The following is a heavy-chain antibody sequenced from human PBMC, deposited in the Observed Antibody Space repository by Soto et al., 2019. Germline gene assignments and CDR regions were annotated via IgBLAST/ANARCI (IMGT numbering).Heavy chain of an antibody. Sequence: EVQLVESGGGLVQPGGSLKLSCAASGFTFSGSAMHWVRQASGKGLEWVGRIRSKANSYATAYAASVKGRFTISRDDSKNTGYLQMHSLKTEDTAVYYCRATYCSGGSCYFDYWGQGTLVTVSS. J-gene: IGHJ4*02. D-gene: IGHD2-15*01. V-gene: IGHV3-73*02. CDR3: RATYCSGGSCYFDY. CDR1: GFTFSGSA. CDR2: IRSKANSYAT.